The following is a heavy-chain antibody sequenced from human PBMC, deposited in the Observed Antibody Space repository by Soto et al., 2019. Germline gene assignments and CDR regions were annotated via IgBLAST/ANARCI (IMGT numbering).Heavy chain of an antibody. V-gene: IGHV1-8*01. CDR1: GYTFTSYD. D-gene: IGHD3-3*01. Sequence: QVQLVQSGAEVKKPGASVKVSCKASGYTFTSYDINWVRQATGQGLEWMGWMNPNSGNTGYAQKFQGRVTMTRNTSISTAYMELSSMRSEDTAVYYCGRGAGMYYDFWSGYYTDSTYYYYGMDVWGQGTTVTVSS. CDR3: GRGAGMYYDFWSGYYTDSTYYYYGMDV. J-gene: IGHJ6*02. CDR2: MNPNSGNT.